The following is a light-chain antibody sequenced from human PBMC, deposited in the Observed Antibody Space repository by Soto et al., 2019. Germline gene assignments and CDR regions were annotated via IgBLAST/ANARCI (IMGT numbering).Light chain of an antibody. CDR3: QHYGSSPPYT. CDR2: GAS. CDR1: QSVSSSY. J-gene: IGKJ2*01. Sequence: EIVLTQSPGTLSLSPGERATLSCRASQSVSSSYLAWYRQKPGQAPRLLIYGASSRATAIPDRFSGSGSGTDFTLTISRLEPEDFAVYFCQHYGSSPPYTFGQGTKVDIK. V-gene: IGKV3-20*01.